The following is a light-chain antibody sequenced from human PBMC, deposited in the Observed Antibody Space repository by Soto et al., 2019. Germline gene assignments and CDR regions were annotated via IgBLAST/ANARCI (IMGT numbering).Light chain of an antibody. Sequence: QSALTQPRSVSGSPGQSVTISCTGTSSDSDVNDYKFFSWYQQHPGKAPKLIIFDVSERPSGVPDRFSASKSGNTASLSISGLQAEDEAEYFCFSFTTTSTHVFGTGTKVTV. CDR1: SSDSDVNDYKF. J-gene: IGLJ1*01. CDR3: FSFTTTSTHV. V-gene: IGLV2-11*01. CDR2: DVS.